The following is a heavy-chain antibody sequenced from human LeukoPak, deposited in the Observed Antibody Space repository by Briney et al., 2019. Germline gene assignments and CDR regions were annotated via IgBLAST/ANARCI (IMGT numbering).Heavy chain of an antibody. CDR3: AIHWGSGWYCDL. CDR2: INPKSGGT. D-gene: IGHD7-27*01. J-gene: IGHJ2*01. V-gene: IGHV1-2*02. CDR1: GYTFIGHY. Sequence: GASVKVSCKASGYTFIGHYLHWVRQAPGQGLEWLGWINPKSGGTNYARDFQGRVTMTRDTSITTAYMELSSLRSDDTAMYYCAIHWGSGWYCDLWGRGTQVTVSS.